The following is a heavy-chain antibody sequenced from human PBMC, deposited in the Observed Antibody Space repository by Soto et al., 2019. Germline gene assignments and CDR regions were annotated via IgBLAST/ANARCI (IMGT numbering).Heavy chain of an antibody. CDR2: TYSRSKWYI. CDR3: AKGDNLGPKTGYAFDP. Sequence: SQTLSLTCAISGDSVSSNTASWNWVRQSPSRGLEWLGRTYSRSKWYIDYAVSVKSRIIINPDTSKNQFSLQLNSVTPEDTAVYYCAKGDNLGPKTGYAFDPWGQRILVTVSS. J-gene: IGHJ5*02. D-gene: IGHD5-12*01. V-gene: IGHV6-1*01. CDR1: GDSVSSNTAS.